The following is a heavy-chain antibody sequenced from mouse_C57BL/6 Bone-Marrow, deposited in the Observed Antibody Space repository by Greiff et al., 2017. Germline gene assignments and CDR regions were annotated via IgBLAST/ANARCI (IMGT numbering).Heavy chain of an antibody. CDR1: GFTFSSYA. CDR3: ARDMVGY. Sequence: EVMLVESGGGLVKPGGSLKLSCAASGFTFSSYAMSWVRQTPEKRLEWVATISDGGSYTYYPDNVKGRFTISRDNAKNNLYLQMSHLKSEDTAMYYCARDMVGYWGQGTSVTVSS. J-gene: IGHJ4*01. V-gene: IGHV5-4*01. CDR2: ISDGGSYT. D-gene: IGHD1-1*02.